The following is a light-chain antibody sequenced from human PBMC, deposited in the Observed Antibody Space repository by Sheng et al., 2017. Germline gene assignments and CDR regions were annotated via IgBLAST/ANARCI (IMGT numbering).Light chain of an antibody. Sequence: DIQMTQSPSSLSASVGDRVTITCQASQDISNYLNWYQQKPGKAPNLLIYAASSLHGGVPSRFSGSGSGTDFTLTISSLKPEDFATYYCQQSYSTPLTFGGGTKVEIK. CDR3: QQSYSTPLT. CDR1: QDISNY. CDR2: AAS. J-gene: IGKJ4*01. V-gene: IGKV1-39*01.